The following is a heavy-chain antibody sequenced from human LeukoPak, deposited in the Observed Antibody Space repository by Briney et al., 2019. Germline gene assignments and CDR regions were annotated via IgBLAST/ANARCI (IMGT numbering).Heavy chain of an antibody. J-gene: IGHJ4*02. CDR2: ISYDGSNK. CDR1: GFIFSSYG. Sequence: GGSLRLSCAASGFIFSSYGMHWVRQAPGKGLEWVAVISYDGSNKYYADSVKGRFTISRDNSKNTLYLQMNSLRAEDTAVYYCARDPNSSGWFDYWGRGTLVTVSS. D-gene: IGHD6-19*01. CDR3: ARDPNSSGWFDY. V-gene: IGHV3-30*03.